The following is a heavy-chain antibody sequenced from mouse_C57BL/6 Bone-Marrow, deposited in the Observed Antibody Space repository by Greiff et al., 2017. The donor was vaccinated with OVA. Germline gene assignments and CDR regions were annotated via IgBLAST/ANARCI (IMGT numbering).Heavy chain of an antibody. CDR2: ISYSGST. V-gene: IGHV3-8*01. D-gene: IGHD3-2*02. Sequence: DVHLVESGPGLAKPSQTLSLTCSVTGYSITSDYWNWIRKFPGNKLEYMGYISYSGSTYYNPSLKSRISITRDTSKNQYYLQLNSVTTEDTATYYCARRRQLRLPYFDYWGQGTTLTVSS. CDR3: ARRRQLRLPYFDY. J-gene: IGHJ2*01. CDR1: GYSITSDY.